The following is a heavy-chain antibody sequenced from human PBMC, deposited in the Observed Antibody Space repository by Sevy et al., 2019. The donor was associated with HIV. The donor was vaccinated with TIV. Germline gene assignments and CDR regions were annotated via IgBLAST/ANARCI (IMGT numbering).Heavy chain of an antibody. V-gene: IGHV4-39*01. D-gene: IGHD5-18*01. CDR2: SYHTGST. CDR3: ARHAFKHGYRPSYFDS. J-gene: IGHJ4*01. Sequence: SETLSLTCTVSGGSISAKNYFWGWIRQPPGKGLEWIGSSYHTGSTYHSPSLQSRVGISVDTSKKLFSVKLSAVTAADTAVYFCARHAFKHGYRPSYFDSWSHGTLVTVSS. CDR1: GGSISAKNYF.